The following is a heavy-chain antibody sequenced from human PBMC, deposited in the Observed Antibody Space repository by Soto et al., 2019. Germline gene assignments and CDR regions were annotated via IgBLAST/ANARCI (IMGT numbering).Heavy chain of an antibody. CDR3: ARDGSSYDFWSGYYFAFDI. CDR2: IKQDGSEK. D-gene: IGHD3-3*01. Sequence: GGSLRLSCAASGFTFSSYWMSWVRQAPGKGLEWVANIKQDGSEKYYVDSVKGRFTISRDNAKNSLYLQMNSLRAEDTAVYYCARDGSSYDFWSGYYFAFDIWGQGTMVTVSS. CDR1: GFTFSSYW. V-gene: IGHV3-7*01. J-gene: IGHJ3*02.